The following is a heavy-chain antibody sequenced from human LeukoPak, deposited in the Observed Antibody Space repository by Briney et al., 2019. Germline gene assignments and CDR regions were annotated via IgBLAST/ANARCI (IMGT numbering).Heavy chain of an antibody. CDR1: GFTFSSYW. D-gene: IGHD2-21*02. J-gene: IGHJ4*02. Sequence: GGSLRLSCAASGFTFSSYWMTWVRQAPGKGLEWVANIKQDGSKKSYVDSVKGRFTISRDNAKNSLYLQMNSLRADDTAVYYCARDVSGILDYWGQGTLVTVSS. CDR2: IKQDGSKK. CDR3: ARDVSGILDY. V-gene: IGHV3-7*03.